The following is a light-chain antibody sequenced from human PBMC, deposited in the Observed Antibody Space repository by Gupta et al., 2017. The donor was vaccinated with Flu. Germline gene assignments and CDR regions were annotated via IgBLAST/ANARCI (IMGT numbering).Light chain of an antibody. J-gene: IGLJ1*01. CDR3: PVWDSSSDHYV. V-gene: IGLV3-21*02. Sequence: SYILTHPPSVSEAPGETASITCGGNNIGANSVHWYQQGPDQATVLVVYTDSDRPSGIPERFSGSNSGNPATLTISRVEAGDEADYYCPVWDSSSDHYVFGGGTKIIVL. CDR1: NIGANS. CDR2: TDS.